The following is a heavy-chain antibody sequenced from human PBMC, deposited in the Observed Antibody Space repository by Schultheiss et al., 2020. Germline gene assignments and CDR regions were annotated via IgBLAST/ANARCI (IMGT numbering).Heavy chain of an antibody. CDR1: GYTFSDYY. CDR3: ARPVGPDIYYYPLDV. J-gene: IGHJ6*02. Sequence: ASVKVSCKASGYTFSDYYIHWVRQAPGQGLEWMGWINPNSGGANYAQNFQGRVTLTRDMSVTTAYMALTRLRSDDTAVYYCARPVGPDIYYYPLDVWGQGTTVTVYS. V-gene: IGHV1-2*02. CDR2: INPNSGGA.